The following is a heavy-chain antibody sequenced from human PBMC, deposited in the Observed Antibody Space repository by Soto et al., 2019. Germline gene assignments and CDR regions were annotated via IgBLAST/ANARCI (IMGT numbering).Heavy chain of an antibody. Sequence: GASVKVSCKASGYTFTSYGISCVRQAPGQGLEWMGWISAYNGNTNYAQKLQGRVTMTTDTSTSTAYMELRSLRSDDTAVYYCASHDSSGYYLNFDYWGQGTLVTVSS. CDR1: GYTFTSYG. D-gene: IGHD3-22*01. J-gene: IGHJ4*02. CDR3: ASHDSSGYYLNFDY. CDR2: ISAYNGNT. V-gene: IGHV1-18*01.